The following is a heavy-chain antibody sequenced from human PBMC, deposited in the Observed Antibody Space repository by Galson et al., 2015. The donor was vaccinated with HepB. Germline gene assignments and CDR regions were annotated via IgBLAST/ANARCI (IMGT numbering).Heavy chain of an antibody. CDR3: ARAKGQWLATADYYYYYGMDV. V-gene: IGHV6-1*01. J-gene: IGHJ6*02. CDR1: GDSVSSNSAA. CDR2: TYYRSTWYN. Sequence: CAISGDSVSSNSAAWNWIRQSPSRGLEWLGRTYYRSTWYNDYAVSVKSRITINPDTSKNQFSLQLNSVTPEDTAVYYCARAKGQWLATADYYYYYGMDVWAKGPRSPSP. D-gene: IGHD6-19*01.